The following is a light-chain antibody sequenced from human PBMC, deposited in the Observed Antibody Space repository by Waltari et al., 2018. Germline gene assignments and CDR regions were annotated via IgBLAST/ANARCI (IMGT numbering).Light chain of an antibody. J-gene: IGKJ2*02. V-gene: IGKV3-15*01. Sequence: EIVMTQSPAALSVSPGERATLSCRASQSISNNLAWYQHKPGQPPRPLIPGASTRATGVPARFSGSGSGTEFTLTISSLQSEDSAIYFCQQYNTWPPSTFGQGTKLEIK. CDR2: GAS. CDR3: QQYNTWPPST. CDR1: QSISNN.